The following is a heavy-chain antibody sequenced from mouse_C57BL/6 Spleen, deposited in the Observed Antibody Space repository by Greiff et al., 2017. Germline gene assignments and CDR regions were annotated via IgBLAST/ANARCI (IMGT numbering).Heavy chain of an antibody. CDR1: GYTFTDYY. J-gene: IGHJ2*01. CDR2: INPYNGGT. D-gene: IGHD1-1*01. Sequence: EVKLMESGPVLVKPGASVKMSCKASGYTFTDYYMNWVKQSHGKSLEWIGVINPYNGGTSYNQKFKGKATLTVDKSSSTAYMELNSLTSEDSAVYYCARVTTVVGFDYWGQGTTLTVSS. V-gene: IGHV1-19*01. CDR3: ARVTTVVGFDY.